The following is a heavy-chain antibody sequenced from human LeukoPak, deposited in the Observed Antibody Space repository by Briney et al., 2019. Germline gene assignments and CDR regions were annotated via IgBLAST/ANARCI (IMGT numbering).Heavy chain of an antibody. CDR1: GGSISSNSYY. Sequence: SETLSLTCTVSGGSISSNSYYWSWIRQPAGKGLEWIGRIYTSGSTDYNPSLKSRVAISKDTSKNEFSLKLSSVTAADTAVYYCARDSPPAYCSGGSCYFDYWGQGTLVTVSS. D-gene: IGHD2-15*01. J-gene: IGHJ4*02. V-gene: IGHV4-61*02. CDR3: ARDSPPAYCSGGSCYFDY. CDR2: IYTSGST.